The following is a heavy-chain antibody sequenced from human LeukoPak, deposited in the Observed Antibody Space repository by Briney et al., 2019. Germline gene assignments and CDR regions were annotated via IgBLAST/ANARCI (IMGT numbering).Heavy chain of an antibody. Sequence: ASVKVSCKASGYTFNSYGISWVRQAPGQGLAWMGGIIPIFGTANYAQKLQGRVSMTTDTSTSTAYMELRSLRSDDTAVYYCTVFPCYDYWGQGTLVTVSS. J-gene: IGHJ4*02. CDR3: TVFPCYDY. V-gene: IGHV1-18*01. CDR1: GYTFNSYG. D-gene: IGHD3-10*02. CDR2: IIPIFGTA.